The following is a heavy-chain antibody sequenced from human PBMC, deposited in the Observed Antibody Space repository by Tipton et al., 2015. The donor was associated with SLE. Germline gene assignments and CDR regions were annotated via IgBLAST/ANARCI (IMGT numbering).Heavy chain of an antibody. CDR2: IYHSGST. J-gene: IGHJ4*02. V-gene: IGHV4-61*09. Sequence: TLSLTCTVSGGSISSGSYYWSWIRQPAGKGLEWIGEIYHSGSTNYNPSLKSRVTISVDKSKNQFSLKLSSVTAADTAVYYCASGADYDFWSGLDYWGQGTLVTVSS. CDR3: ASGADYDFWSGLDY. CDR1: GGSISSGSYY. D-gene: IGHD3-3*01.